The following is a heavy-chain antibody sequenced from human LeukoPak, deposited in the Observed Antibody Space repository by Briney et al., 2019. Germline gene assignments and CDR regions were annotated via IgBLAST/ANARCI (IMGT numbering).Heavy chain of an antibody. V-gene: IGHV4-39*02. CDR2: IYYSGST. CDR1: GGSISSSSYY. J-gene: IGHJ5*02. Sequence: SETLSLTCTVSGGSISSSSYYWGWIRQPPGKGLEWIGSIYYSGSTDYNPSLKSRVTISIDKSKNHFSLKLTSVTAADTAIYYCARDSYNWNVDAFDPWGQGTLVTVSS. D-gene: IGHD1-20*01. CDR3: ARDSYNWNVDAFDP.